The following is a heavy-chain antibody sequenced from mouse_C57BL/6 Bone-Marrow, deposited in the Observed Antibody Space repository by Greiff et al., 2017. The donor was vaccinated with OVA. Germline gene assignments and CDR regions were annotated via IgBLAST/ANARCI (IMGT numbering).Heavy chain of an antibody. D-gene: IGHD1-1*01. CDR1: GYTFTSYG. V-gene: IGHV1-81*01. Sequence: VQLQESGAELARPGASVKLSCKASGYTFTSYGISWVKQRTGQGLEWIGEIYPRSGNTYYNEKFKGKATLTADKSSSTAYMELRSLTSEDSAVYFCASSSYPYYFDYWGQGTTLTVSS. J-gene: IGHJ2*01. CDR2: IYPRSGNT. CDR3: ASSSYPYYFDY.